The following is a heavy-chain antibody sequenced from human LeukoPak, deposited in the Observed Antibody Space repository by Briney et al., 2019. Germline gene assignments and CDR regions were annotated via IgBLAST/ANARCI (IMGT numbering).Heavy chain of an antibody. V-gene: IGHV4-59*01. J-gene: IGHJ4*02. Sequence: PSETLSLTCTVSGGSISSYYWSWIRQPPGKGLEWIGYIYYSGSTNYNPSLKSRVTISVDTSKNQFSLKLSSVTAADTAVYYCARGRPSSDWGQGTLVTVSS. CDR1: GGSISSYY. CDR3: ARGRPSSD. CDR2: IYYSGST. D-gene: IGHD6-19*01.